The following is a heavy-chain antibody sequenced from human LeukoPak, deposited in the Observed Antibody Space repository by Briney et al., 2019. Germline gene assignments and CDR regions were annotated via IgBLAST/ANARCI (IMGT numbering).Heavy chain of an antibody. V-gene: IGHV5-51*01. CDR2: ICPGDSDT. Sequence: GESLKISCMGSGYSFTSYWIGWVRQMPGKVQEWMGIICPGDSDTRYSPSFQGQVTISADKSISTAYLQWSSLKASDTATYYCARLGLTTVVTPYYWGQGTLVTVSS. CDR1: GYSFTSYW. CDR3: ARLGLTTVVTPYY. D-gene: IGHD4-23*01. J-gene: IGHJ4*02.